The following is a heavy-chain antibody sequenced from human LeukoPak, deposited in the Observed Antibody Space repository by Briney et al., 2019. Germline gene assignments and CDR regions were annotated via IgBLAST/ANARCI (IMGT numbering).Heavy chain of an antibody. CDR1: GFTFSSYG. Sequence: PGGSLRLSCAASGFTFSSYGMHWVRQAPGKGLEWVAFIRYDGSNKYYADSVKGRFTISRDNSKNTLYLQMNSLRAEDTAVYYCAKDSTVVTSTPDFDYWGQGTLVTVSS. J-gene: IGHJ4*02. V-gene: IGHV3-30*02. CDR3: AKDSTVVTSTPDFDY. D-gene: IGHD4-23*01. CDR2: IRYDGSNK.